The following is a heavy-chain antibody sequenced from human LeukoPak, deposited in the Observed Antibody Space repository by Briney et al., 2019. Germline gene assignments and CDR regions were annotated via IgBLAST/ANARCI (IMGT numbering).Heavy chain of an antibody. CDR3: AKRAVRGNDGMDV. D-gene: IGHD3-10*01. CDR1: GGTFSSYA. J-gene: IGHJ6*02. Sequence: SVKVSCKASGGTFSSYAISWVRQAPGQGLEWMGRIIPILGIANYAQKFQGRVTITADKSTSTAYMELSSLRSEDTAVYYCAKRAVRGNDGMDVWGQGTTVTVSS. CDR2: IIPILGIA. V-gene: IGHV1-69*04.